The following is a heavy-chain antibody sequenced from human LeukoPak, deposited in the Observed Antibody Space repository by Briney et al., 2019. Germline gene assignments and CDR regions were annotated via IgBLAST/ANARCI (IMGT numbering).Heavy chain of an antibody. D-gene: IGHD2-2*01. CDR2: ISPSGGST. J-gene: IGHJ5*02. CDR3: ARVPAAHKNNWFDP. CDR1: GYTFTSNY. Sequence: ASVKVSCKAFGYTFTSNYMHWVRQAPGQGPEWMGVISPSGGSTTYAQKFQGRVTLTRDMSTSTDYLELSSLRSEDTAVYYCARVPAAHKNNWFDPWGQGTLVTVSS. V-gene: IGHV1-46*01.